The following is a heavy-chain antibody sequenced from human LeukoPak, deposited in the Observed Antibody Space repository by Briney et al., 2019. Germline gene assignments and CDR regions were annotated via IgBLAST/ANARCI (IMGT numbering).Heavy chain of an antibody. CDR1: GGSISSGGYS. CDR2: IYHSGST. CDR3: ARRGSGWTDCFDP. Sequence: PQTLSLTCAVSGGSISSGGYSWSWIRQPPGKGLEWIGYIYHSGSTYYNPSLKSRVTISVDRSKNQFSLKLSSVTAADTAVYFCARRGSGWTDCFDPWGQGTLVTVSS. J-gene: IGHJ5*02. D-gene: IGHD6-19*01. V-gene: IGHV4-30-2*01.